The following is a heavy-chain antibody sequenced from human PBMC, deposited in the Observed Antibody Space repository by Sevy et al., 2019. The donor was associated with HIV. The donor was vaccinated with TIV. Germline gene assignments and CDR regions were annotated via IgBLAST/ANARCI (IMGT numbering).Heavy chain of an antibody. D-gene: IGHD1-7*01. J-gene: IGHJ4*02. CDR3: ARALLRTTAMTHFDY. Sequence: GGSLRLSCAASGFTFSSYAMHWVRQAPGKGLEWVAVISYDGSNKYYADSVKGRFTISRDNSKNTLYLQMNSLRAEDTAVYYCARALLRTTAMTHFDYWVQGTLVTVSS. CDR1: GFTFSSYA. V-gene: IGHV3-30-3*01. CDR2: ISYDGSNK.